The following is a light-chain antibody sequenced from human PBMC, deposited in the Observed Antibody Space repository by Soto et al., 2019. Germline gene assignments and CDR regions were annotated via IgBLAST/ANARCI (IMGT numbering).Light chain of an antibody. Sequence: QSALTQPASVSGSPGQSITISCTGTSSDVGGYNYVSWYQQHPGKAPKLMIYEVSNRPSGVSNRFSGSKSGNTASLTISGLQAEDEADYYCSSYTNSVVFGTGTKLTVL. V-gene: IGLV2-14*01. J-gene: IGLJ1*01. CDR3: SSYTNSVV. CDR2: EVS. CDR1: SSDVGGYNY.